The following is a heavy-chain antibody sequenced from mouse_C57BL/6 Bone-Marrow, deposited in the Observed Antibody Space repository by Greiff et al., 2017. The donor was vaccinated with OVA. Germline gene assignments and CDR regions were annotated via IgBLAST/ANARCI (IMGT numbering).Heavy chain of an antibody. D-gene: IGHD1-1*01. CDR2: INPNNGGT. J-gene: IGHJ4*01. Sequence: EVQLVESGPELVKPGASVKMSCKASGYTFTDYNMHWVKQSHGKSLEWIGYINPNNGGTSYNQKFKGKATLTVNKSSSTAYMELRSLTSEDSAVYYCARGAVVADYYAMDYWGQGTSVTVSS. CDR3: ARGAVVADYYAMDY. V-gene: IGHV1-22*01. CDR1: GYTFTDYN.